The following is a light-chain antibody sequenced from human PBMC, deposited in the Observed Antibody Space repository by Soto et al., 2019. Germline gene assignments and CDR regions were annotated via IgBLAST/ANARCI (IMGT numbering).Light chain of an antibody. CDR2: AAS. CDR3: QQCNSFPRT. Sequence: DIQMTQSPSSVSASVGDRVTLTCRASQGIYNWLAWYHQKPGGAPKLLIYAASSLHSGVPSRFSGSGSKTDFTLTISSLQPEDSATYYCQQCNSFPRTFGPGTKVDIK. CDR1: QGIYNW. V-gene: IGKV1-12*01. J-gene: IGKJ3*01.